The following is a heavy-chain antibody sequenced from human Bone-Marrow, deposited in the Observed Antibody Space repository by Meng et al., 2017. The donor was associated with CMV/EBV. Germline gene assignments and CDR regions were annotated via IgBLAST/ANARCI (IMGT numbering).Heavy chain of an antibody. CDR2: ITISSVHSGHT. Sequence: GGSLRLSCAASGFTFSSYSMTWVRQAPGKGLEWVSSITISSVHSGHTYYADSLKGRFTITRDNAKNSLDLQMNSLRAEDTAVYYCASICSFTSCPYAFDYWGQGTLVTVSS. V-gene: IGHV3-21*01. D-gene: IGHD2-2*01. CDR3: ASICSFTSCPYAFDY. CDR1: GFTFSSYS. J-gene: IGHJ4*02.